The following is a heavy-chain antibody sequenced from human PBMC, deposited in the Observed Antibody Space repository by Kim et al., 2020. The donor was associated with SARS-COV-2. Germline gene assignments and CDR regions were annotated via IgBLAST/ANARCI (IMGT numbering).Heavy chain of an antibody. Sequence: SETLSLTCTVSGGSISSSSYYWGWIRQPPGKGLEWIGSIYYSGSTYYNPSLKSRVTISVDTSKNQFSLKLSSVTAADTAVYYCARRFLRITGYFQHWGQGPLVTVSS. V-gene: IGHV4-39*01. CDR2: IYYSGST. CDR1: GGSISSSSYY. CDR3: ARRFLRITGYFQH. J-gene: IGHJ1*01. D-gene: IGHD3-16*01.